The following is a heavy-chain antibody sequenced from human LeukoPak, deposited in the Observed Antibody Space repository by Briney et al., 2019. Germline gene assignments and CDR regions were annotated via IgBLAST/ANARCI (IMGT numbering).Heavy chain of an antibody. CDR2: ISSSSSYI. CDR1: GFTFSSYS. D-gene: IGHD2-2*01. J-gene: IGHJ6*03. CDR3: ASTPPNIVVALWYMDV. V-gene: IGHV3-21*01. Sequence: GGSLRLSCAASGFTFSSYSMNWVRQAPGKGLEWVSSISSSSSYIYYADSVKGRFTISRDNAKNSLYLQMNSLRAEDTAVYYCASTPPNIVVALWYMDVWGKGTTVTVSS.